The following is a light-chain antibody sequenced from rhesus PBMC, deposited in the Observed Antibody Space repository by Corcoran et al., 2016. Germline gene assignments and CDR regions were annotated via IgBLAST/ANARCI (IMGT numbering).Light chain of an antibody. CDR2: EAS. Sequence: DIQMTQSPSSLSASVGDRVTITCRASQGITNDLAWYQQKLVETPKLLIYEASSLKIGIPSRFSGSGSVTDFTLTISSLQSEDFATYYCQHYYSTPWTFGQGTKVEIK. CDR1: QGITND. CDR3: QHYYSTPWT. V-gene: IGKV1S17*01. J-gene: IGKJ1*01.